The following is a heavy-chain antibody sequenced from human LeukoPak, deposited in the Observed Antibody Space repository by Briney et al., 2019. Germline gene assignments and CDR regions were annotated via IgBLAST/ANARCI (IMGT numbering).Heavy chain of an antibody. CDR1: GGSISIYY. Sequence: SETLSLTCTVSGGSISIYYWSWIRHPPGKGLEWIGYIYYSGSTNYNPSLKSRVTISVDTSKNQFSLKLSSVTAADTAVYYCARRSTAFDAFDIWGQGTMVTVSS. D-gene: IGHD5/OR15-5a*01. CDR3: ARRSTAFDAFDI. J-gene: IGHJ3*02. CDR2: IYYSGST. V-gene: IGHV4-59*08.